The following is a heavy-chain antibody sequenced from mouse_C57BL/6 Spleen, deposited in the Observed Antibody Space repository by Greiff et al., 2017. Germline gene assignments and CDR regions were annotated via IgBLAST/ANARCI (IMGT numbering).Heavy chain of an antibody. CDR2: IDPSDSYT. Sequence: QVQLQQPGAELVRPGTSVKLSCKASGYTFTSYWMHWVKQRPGQGLEWIGVIDPSDSYTNYNQKFKGKATLTVDKSSSTAYMQLSSLTSEDSAVYYCARGLGRAFDYWGQGTTLTVSS. J-gene: IGHJ2*01. D-gene: IGHD4-1*01. CDR3: ARGLGRAFDY. V-gene: IGHV1-59*01. CDR1: GYTFTSYW.